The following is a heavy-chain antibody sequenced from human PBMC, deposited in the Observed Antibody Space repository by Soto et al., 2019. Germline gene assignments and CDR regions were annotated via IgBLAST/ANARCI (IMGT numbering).Heavy chain of an antibody. CDR1: GFSITSHHMA. V-gene: IGHV2-5*02. D-gene: IGHD2-15*01. Sequence: QITLRESGPALVRPAQTLTLTCTFSGFSITSHHMAVAWIRQPPGKAMEWLALIYWDDDERFNPSLKDRLAISKDTSKNQVVLTITNMGPLDTATYFGARAGDSDLLSFDHWGPGALVTVSS. CDR3: ARAGDSDLLSFDH. J-gene: IGHJ4*02. CDR2: IYWDDDE.